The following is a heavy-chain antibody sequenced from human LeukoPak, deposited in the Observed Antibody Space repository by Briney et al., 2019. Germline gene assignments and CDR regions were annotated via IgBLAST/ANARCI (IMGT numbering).Heavy chain of an antibody. CDR1: GFTFSSYA. Sequence: GGSLRLSCAASGFTFSSYAMSWVRQAPGKGLEWVSAISGSGGSTYYADSVKGRFTISRDNSKNTLYLQMNSLRAEDTAVYYCARDWSRDGYNPLGYWGQGTLVTVSS. J-gene: IGHJ4*02. CDR2: ISGSGGST. CDR3: ARDWSRDGYNPLGY. V-gene: IGHV3-23*01. D-gene: IGHD5-24*01.